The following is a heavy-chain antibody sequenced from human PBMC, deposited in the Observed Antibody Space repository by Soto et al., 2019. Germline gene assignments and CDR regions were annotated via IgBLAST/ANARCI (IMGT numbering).Heavy chain of an antibody. CDR3: ASNYGSGSYYSDY. V-gene: IGHV4-31*03. Sequence: SETLSLTCTVSGGSISSGGYYWSWIRQHPGKGLEWIGYIYYSGSTYYNPSLKSRVTISVDTSKNQFSLKLSSVTAADTAVYYWASNYGSGSYYSDYWGQGTLVTVSS. D-gene: IGHD3-10*01. J-gene: IGHJ4*02. CDR2: IYYSGST. CDR1: GGSISSGGYY.